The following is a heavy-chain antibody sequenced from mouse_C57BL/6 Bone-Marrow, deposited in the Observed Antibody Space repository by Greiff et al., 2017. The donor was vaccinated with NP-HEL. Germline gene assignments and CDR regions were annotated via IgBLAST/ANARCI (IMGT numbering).Heavy chain of an antibody. CDR3: ALTTVVATRYFDV. V-gene: IGHV1-82*01. D-gene: IGHD1-1*01. CDR1: GYAFSSSW. J-gene: IGHJ1*03. Sequence: VQLQQSGPELVKPGASVKISCKASGYAFSSSWMNRVKQRPGKGLEWIGRIYPGDGDTNYNGKFKGKATLTADKSSSTAYMQLSSLTSEDSAVYFCALTTVVATRYFDVWGTGTTVTVSS. CDR2: IYPGDGDT.